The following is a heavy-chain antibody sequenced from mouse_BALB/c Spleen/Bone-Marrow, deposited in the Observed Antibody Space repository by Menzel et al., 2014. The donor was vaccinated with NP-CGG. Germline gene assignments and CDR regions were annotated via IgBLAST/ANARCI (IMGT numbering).Heavy chain of an antibody. V-gene: IGHV1S137*01. CDR2: ISGYYGDA. Sequence: QVQLQQSGAELVRPGGSVKISCKGSGYTFTDYAIHWVKQSHAKSLEWIGLISGYYGDAIYNQKFKGKATMTVDKSSSTAYMDLARLTSEDSAIYYCARSGKVRNAMDYWGQGTSVTVSS. CDR1: GYTFTDYA. J-gene: IGHJ4*01. CDR3: ARSGKVRNAMDY. D-gene: IGHD2-14*01.